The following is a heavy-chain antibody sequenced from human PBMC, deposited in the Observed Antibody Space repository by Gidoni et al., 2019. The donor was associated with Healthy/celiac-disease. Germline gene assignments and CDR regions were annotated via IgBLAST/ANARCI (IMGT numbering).Heavy chain of an antibody. CDR2: INHSGST. V-gene: IGHV4-34*01. CDR1: GGSFSGYY. J-gene: IGHJ4*02. Sequence: QVQLQQWGAGLLKPSETLSLTCAVYGGSFSGYYWSWIRQPPGKGLEWIGEINHSGSTNYNPSLKSRVTISVDTSKNQFSLKLSSVTAADTAVYYCARGRPRLRVAVAGYFDYWGQGTLVTVSS. CDR3: ARGRPRLRVAVAGYFDY. D-gene: IGHD6-19*01.